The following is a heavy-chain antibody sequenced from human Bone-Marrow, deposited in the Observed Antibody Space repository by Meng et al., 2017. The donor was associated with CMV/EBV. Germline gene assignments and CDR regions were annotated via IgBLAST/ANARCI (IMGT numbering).Heavy chain of an antibody. V-gene: IGHV3-21*01. CDR2: ISSSSSYR. CDR1: GFTFSSYS. Sequence: GESLKISCAASGFTFSSYSMNWVRQAPGKGLEWVSSISSSSSYRYYADSVRGRFTISRDNAKNSLSLQMNSLRAEDTAVYYCARDYWSGTFDIWGQGKMVTV. CDR3: ARDYWSGTFDI. D-gene: IGHD1-26*01. J-gene: IGHJ3*02.